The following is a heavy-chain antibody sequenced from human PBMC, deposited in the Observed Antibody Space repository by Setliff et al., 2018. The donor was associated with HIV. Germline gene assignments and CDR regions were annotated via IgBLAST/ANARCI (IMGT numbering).Heavy chain of an antibody. Sequence: SETLSLTCTVSGGSITNNNYLWSWVRQHPEKGLEWIAYIHHSGNAYYTPSLQSRATISVDTSKNQFSLKLNSVTAADTAVYFCARARGPPLPVLDFWGPGTLVTVSS. V-gene: IGHV4-31*03. J-gene: IGHJ4*02. CDR1: GGSITNNNYL. CDR3: ARARGPPLPVLDF. CDR2: IHHSGNA. D-gene: IGHD3-10*01.